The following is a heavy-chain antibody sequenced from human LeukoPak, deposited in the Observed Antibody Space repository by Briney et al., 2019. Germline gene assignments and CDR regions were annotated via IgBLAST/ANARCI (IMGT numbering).Heavy chain of an antibody. CDR2: ISGSGGST. V-gene: IGHV3-23*01. J-gene: IGHJ4*02. CDR1: GFTFSSYA. D-gene: IGHD6-13*01. CDR3: AKMGRGARGSSSWRYYFDY. Sequence: PGGSLRLSCAASGFTFSSYAMSWVRQAPGKGLEWVSAISGSGGSTYYADSVKGRFTISRDNSKNTLYLQMNSLRAEDTAVYYCAKMGRGARGSSSWRYYFDYWGQGTLVTVSS.